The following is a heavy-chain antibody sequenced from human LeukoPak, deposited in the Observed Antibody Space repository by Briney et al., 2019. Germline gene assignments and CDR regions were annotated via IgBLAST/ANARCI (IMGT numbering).Heavy chain of an antibody. D-gene: IGHD1-26*01. CDR1: GYTFTTYW. Sequence: GESLKISCQGSGYTFTTYWIGWVRRMPGKGVEWMGIIYLGDSETRYSPSFQGQVTISADKSISTAYLQWSSLKASDTAKYYCATTLYSGIYGDAFDIWGQGTMVTVSS. CDR2: IYLGDSET. V-gene: IGHV5-51*01. J-gene: IGHJ3*02. CDR3: ATTLYSGIYGDAFDI.